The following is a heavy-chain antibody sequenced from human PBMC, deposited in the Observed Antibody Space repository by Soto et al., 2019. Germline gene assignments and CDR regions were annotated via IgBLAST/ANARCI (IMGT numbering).Heavy chain of an antibody. CDR1: GYSFTGYN. Sequence: ASVKVSCKASGYSFTGYNMHWVRQAPGQGLEWMGWINPNSGGANYAQKFQDRVAMTRDTSITTAYMELSRLTSDDTAVYFCARGEQYSGRIFDYWGQGTLVTVSS. CDR2: INPNSGGA. J-gene: IGHJ4*01. D-gene: IGHD1-26*01. V-gene: IGHV1-2*02. CDR3: ARGEQYSGRIFDY.